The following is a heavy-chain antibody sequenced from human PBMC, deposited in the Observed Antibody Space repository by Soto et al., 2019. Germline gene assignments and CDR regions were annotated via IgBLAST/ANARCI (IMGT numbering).Heavy chain of an antibody. CDR2: ISPNSGAT. Sequence: QVQLVQSEGELRQPGASVTVSCRASGYTFTSYGIIWVRQAPGQGLEWMGYISPNSGATTYAQNLQGRLTLTTDTTTNTAHMELKSLGSDHTAIYYCVREKWTRIGPQNFFDSWGLGALVTVSS. J-gene: IGHJ4*01. CDR3: VREKWTRIGPQNFFDS. V-gene: IGHV1-18*01. D-gene: IGHD1-26*01. CDR1: GYTFTSYG.